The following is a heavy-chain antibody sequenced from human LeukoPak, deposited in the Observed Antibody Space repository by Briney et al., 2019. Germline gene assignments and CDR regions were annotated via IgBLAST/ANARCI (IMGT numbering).Heavy chain of an antibody. CDR3: ARVHRNYDYVWGSYRLGY. J-gene: IGHJ4*02. CDR1: GYTFTSYG. Sequence: ASVKVSCKASGYTFTSYGISWVRQAPGQGLEWMGWISAYNGNTNYAQKLQGRVTMTTDTSTSTAYMELRSLRSDDTAAYYCARVHRNYDYVWGSYRLGYWGQGTLVTVSS. CDR2: ISAYNGNT. V-gene: IGHV1-18*01. D-gene: IGHD3-16*02.